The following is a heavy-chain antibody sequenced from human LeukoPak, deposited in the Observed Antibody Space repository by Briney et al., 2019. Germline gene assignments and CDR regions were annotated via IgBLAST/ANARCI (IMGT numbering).Heavy chain of an antibody. CDR3: AKGGRSLQTY. V-gene: IGHV3-7*03. J-gene: IGHJ4*02. Sequence: PGGSLRLTCAACGFMFSSNWMSWVRLAPGKGLEWVANIKEDGTETYYVDSVKGRFTISRDNAKNSLYLQMNSLRVEDTAVYYCAKGGRSLQTYWGQGTLVTVSS. CDR2: IKEDGTET. D-gene: IGHD5-24*01. CDR1: GFMFSSNW.